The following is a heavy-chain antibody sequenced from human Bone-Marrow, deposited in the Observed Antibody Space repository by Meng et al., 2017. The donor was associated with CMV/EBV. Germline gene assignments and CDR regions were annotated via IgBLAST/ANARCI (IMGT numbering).Heavy chain of an antibody. CDR1: GFTFSDYY. D-gene: IGHD3-3*01. CDR2: ISSSGSTI. Sequence: GESLKISCAASGFTFSDYYMSWIRQAPGKGLEWVSYISSSGSTIYYADSVKGRFTISRDNAKNSLYLQMNSLRAEDTAVYYCARDFPTGTYDFWSGYFYYYGMDVWGQGTTVTGSS. V-gene: IGHV3-11*04. J-gene: IGHJ6*02. CDR3: ARDFPTGTYDFWSGYFYYYGMDV.